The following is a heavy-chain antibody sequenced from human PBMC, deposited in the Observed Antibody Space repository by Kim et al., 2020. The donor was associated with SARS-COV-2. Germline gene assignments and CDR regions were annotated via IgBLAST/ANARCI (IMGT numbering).Heavy chain of an antibody. D-gene: IGHD3-16*01. CDR3: ARGPRDYDYIWGSPRNAFDI. V-gene: IGHV1-3*01. Sequence: ASVKVSCKASGYTFTSYAMHWVRQAPGQRLEWMGWINAGNGNTKYSQKFQGRVTITRDTSASTAYMELSSLRSKDTAVYYCARGPRDYDYIWGSPRNAFDIWGQGTMVTVSS. CDR1: GYTFTSYA. CDR2: INAGNGNT. J-gene: IGHJ3*02.